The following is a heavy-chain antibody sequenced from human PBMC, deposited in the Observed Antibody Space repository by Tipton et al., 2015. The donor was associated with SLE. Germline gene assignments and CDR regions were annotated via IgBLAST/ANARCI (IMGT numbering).Heavy chain of an antibody. D-gene: IGHD4/OR15-4a*01. Sequence: TLSLTCTVSGASIRSGSYYWSWIRQSAGKGLEWIGHVHSSGSTNYNPPLKSRVSISTDTSKNQFSLTLTSVTAADTAMYYCASDLTYAWCYYWGQGTLVTVSS. CDR2: VHSSGST. V-gene: IGHV4-61*09. J-gene: IGHJ4*02. CDR1: GASIRSGSYY. CDR3: ASDLTYAWCYY.